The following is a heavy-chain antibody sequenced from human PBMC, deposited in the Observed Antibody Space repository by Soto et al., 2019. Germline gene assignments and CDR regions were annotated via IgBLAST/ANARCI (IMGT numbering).Heavy chain of an antibody. J-gene: IGHJ6*02. V-gene: IGHV3-33*01. CDR1: GFTFSSYG. CDR2: IWYDGSNK. Sequence: QVQLVESGGGVVQPGRSLRLSCAASGFTFSSYGMHWVRQAPGKGLEWVAVIWYDGSNKYYADSVKGRFTISRDNSKNTLYLQMNSLRAEDTAVYYCARDPQPYYYYYYGMDVWGQGTTVTVSS. D-gene: IGHD2-2*01. CDR3: ARDPQPYYYYYYGMDV.